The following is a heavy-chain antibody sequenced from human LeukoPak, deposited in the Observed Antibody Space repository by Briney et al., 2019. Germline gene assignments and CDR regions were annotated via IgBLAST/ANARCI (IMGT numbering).Heavy chain of an antibody. J-gene: IGHJ1*01. V-gene: IGHV4-59*03. CDR1: GFTFSSYA. D-gene: IGHD4-11*01. CDR3: ARTTRVTPDGRAEYFED. CDR2: KSGAGRD. Sequence: LRLSCAASGFTFSSYAMSWVRQAPGKGLEWVGYKSGAGRDLYNPSLKSRVTISVDASENQFSLRLRSVTAADTAMYYCARTTRVTPDGRAEYFEDWGRGTLVIVSS.